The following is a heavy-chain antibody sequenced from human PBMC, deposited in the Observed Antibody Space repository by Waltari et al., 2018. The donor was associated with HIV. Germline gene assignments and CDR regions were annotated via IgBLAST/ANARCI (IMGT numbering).Heavy chain of an antibody. Sequence: QVQLVESGGGVVPPGRSLRLSCAASGFTFNTYAMPGVRPAPGMGLEWVADVSYDGSDKHYADSVKGRFTISRDNAKNTVYLQLSSLRAEDTAAYYCAKDVRYWDGLFYVGHDAFDVWGQGTMVTVSS. CDR1: GFTFNTYA. D-gene: IGHD3-3*01. CDR2: VSYDGSDK. V-gene: IGHV3-30-3*02. J-gene: IGHJ3*01. CDR3: AKDVRYWDGLFYVGHDAFDV.